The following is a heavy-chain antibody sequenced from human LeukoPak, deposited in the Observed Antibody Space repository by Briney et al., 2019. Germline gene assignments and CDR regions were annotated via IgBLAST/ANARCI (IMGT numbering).Heavy chain of an antibody. J-gene: IGHJ6*03. D-gene: IGHD4-17*01. CDR1: GSTFTFYA. V-gene: IGHV3-23*01. Sequence: GGSLRLSCAASGSTFTFYAMSWVRQAPGKGLEWVSVISGSGGSTYYADSVKGRFTISRDNSKNTLYLQMDSLRAEDTAVYYCAKWDGDLYYYYYMDAWGKGTTVTVSS. CDR3: AKWDGDLYYYYYMDA. CDR2: ISGSGGST.